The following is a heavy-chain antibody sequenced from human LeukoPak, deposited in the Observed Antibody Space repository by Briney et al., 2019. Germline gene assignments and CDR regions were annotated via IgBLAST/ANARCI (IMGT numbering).Heavy chain of an antibody. V-gene: IGHV1-18*01. CDR1: GYSFINFG. CDR3: ATELRWKDH. CDR2: ISAYNHNT. D-gene: IGHD4-23*01. Sequence: ASVKVSCKASGYSFINFGLSWVRQAPGQGLEWMGWISAYNHNTNYAQKFQGRVTMTRDTSISTAYMELSSLTSEDTAVYYCATELRWKDHWGQGTLVTVSS. J-gene: IGHJ4*02.